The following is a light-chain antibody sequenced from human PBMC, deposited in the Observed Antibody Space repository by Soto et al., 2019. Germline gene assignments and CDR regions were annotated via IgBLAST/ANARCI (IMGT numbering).Light chain of an antibody. CDR1: HSAGHN. Sequence: IVMTQSPATLSVSPGETATLSCRASHSAGHNLAWYQQMPGQTPRLLIYGASTRATGIPVRFIGSGSGTEFTLTISSLQSEDFAVYYCQHYNNWAITFGQGTRLEIK. CDR2: GAS. J-gene: IGKJ5*01. V-gene: IGKV3-15*01. CDR3: QHYNNWAIT.